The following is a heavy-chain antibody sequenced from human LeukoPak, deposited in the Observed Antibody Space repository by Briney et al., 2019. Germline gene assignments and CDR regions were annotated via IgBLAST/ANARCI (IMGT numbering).Heavy chain of an antibody. J-gene: IGHJ4*02. Sequence: SEALSLTCCVYCGSFSGYYWRWIRQPPRKGVEWIGEMNHSGSTNYIPSLKGRVTISVDTSKNQFSLKLSSVTAADTAVYYCARGNPDPTGIAIDYWGQGTLVTVST. V-gene: IGHV4-34*01. D-gene: IGHD4-17*01. CDR1: CGSFSGYY. CDR3: ARGNPDPTGIAIDY. CDR2: MNHSGST.